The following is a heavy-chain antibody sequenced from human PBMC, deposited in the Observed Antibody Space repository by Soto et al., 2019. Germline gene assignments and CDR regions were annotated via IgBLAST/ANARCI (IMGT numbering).Heavy chain of an antibody. D-gene: IGHD2-8*01. CDR2: ISGSADST. J-gene: IGHJ6*02. CDR1: GFSFSSFA. V-gene: IGHV3-23*01. CDR3: AKTRGAMIYAISVYGMDV. Sequence: EVQLLESGGGFIHPGGSLRLSCAASGFSFSSFAMNWVRQAPGKGLEWVSIISGSADSTFYAESVKGRFTISRNNSKSPLYLQINSLRAEDTAVYYCAKTRGAMIYAISVYGMDVWGQGTTVTVSS.